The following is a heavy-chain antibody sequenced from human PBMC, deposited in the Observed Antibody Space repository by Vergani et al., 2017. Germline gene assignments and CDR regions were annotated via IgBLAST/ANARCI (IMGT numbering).Heavy chain of an antibody. CDR1: GYSFINYW. J-gene: IGHJ4*02. CDR3: ARWHLSWGKPADY. D-gene: IGHD3-16*01. CDR2: IYPGDSDT. V-gene: IGHV5-51*01. Sequence: EVPLVQSGAAVKKPGESLKISCTSSGYSFINYWIGWVRQMPGKGLEWMGIIYPGDSDTRYSPSIPGQVTISGDKSISTASLQWSSLKASDTAMYYCARWHLSWGKPADYWGQGTLVTVSS.